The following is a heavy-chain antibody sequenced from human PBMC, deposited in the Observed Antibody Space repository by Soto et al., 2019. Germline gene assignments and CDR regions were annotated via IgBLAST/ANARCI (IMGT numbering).Heavy chain of an antibody. J-gene: IGHJ4*02. CDR1: GFTFSSYG. CDR3: AKGVEGLRFLEWLFILGY. D-gene: IGHD3-3*01. Sequence: GGSLRLSCAASGFTFSSYGMHWVRQAPGKGLEWVAVISYDGSNKYYADSVKGRFTISRDNSKNTLYLQMNSLRAEDTAVYYCAKGVEGLRFLEWLFILGYWGQGTLVTVSS. V-gene: IGHV3-30*18. CDR2: ISYDGSNK.